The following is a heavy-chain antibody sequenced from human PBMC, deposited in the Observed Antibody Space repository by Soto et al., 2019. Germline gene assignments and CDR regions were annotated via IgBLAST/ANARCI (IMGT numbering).Heavy chain of an antibody. CDR2: ISYDGSNK. V-gene: IGHV3-30*18. CDR3: AKGGWDGMDV. D-gene: IGHD1-26*01. Sequence: QVQLVESGGGVVQPGRSLRLSCAASGFTFISYGMHWVRQAPGKGLEWVAVISYDGSNKYYADSVKGRFTISRDNSKNTLYLQMNSLRAEDTAVYYCAKGGWDGMDVWGQGTTVTVSS. CDR1: GFTFISYG. J-gene: IGHJ6*02.